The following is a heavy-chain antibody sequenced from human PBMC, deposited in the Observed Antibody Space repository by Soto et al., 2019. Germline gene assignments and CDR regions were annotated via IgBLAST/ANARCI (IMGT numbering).Heavy chain of an antibody. J-gene: IGHJ4*02. V-gene: IGHV3-74*01. CDR3: AAGGSGYYAN. CDR2: IKTDGTYA. Sequence: EVQLVESGGDLVQPGGCLRLSCAASGFTFSTYWMHWVRQAPGKGLLWVSRIKTDGTYATYADSVKGRFTISRDNAKNTLYLQMNSLRVEDAAVYYCAAGGSGYYANWGQGTLVTVSS. CDR1: GFTFSTYW. D-gene: IGHD3-22*01.